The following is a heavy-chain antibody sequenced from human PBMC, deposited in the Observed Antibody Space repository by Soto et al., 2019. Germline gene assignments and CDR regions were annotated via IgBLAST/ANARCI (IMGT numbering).Heavy chain of an antibody. J-gene: IGHJ4*02. V-gene: IGHV3-21*01. CDR1: GFTFSSYS. CDR2: ISSSSSYI. D-gene: IGHD3-3*01. Sequence: GGSLRLSCAASGFTFSSYSMNWVRQAPGKGLEWVSSISSSSSYIYYADSVKGRFTISRDNAKNSLYLQMNSLRAEDTVVYYCARDHHDFWSGYYPYYFDYWGQGTLVTVSS. CDR3: ARDHHDFWSGYYPYYFDY.